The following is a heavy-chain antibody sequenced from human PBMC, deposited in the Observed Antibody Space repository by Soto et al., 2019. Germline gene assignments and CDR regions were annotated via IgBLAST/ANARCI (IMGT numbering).Heavy chain of an antibody. CDR2: ISYDGSNK. D-gene: IGHD6-13*01. V-gene: IGHV3-30-3*01. Sequence: QVQLVESGGGVVQPGRSLRLSCAACGFTFSSYAMHWVRQAPGKGLEWVAVISYDGSNKYYADSVKGRFTISRDNSKNTLYLQMNSLRAEDTAVYYCARDRGIAAAKNWFDPWGQGTLVTVSS. J-gene: IGHJ5*02. CDR1: GFTFSSYA. CDR3: ARDRGIAAAKNWFDP.